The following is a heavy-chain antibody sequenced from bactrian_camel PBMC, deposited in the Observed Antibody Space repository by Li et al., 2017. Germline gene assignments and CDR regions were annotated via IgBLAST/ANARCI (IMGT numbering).Heavy chain of an antibody. V-gene: IGHV3S53*01. CDR2: IRQGDQRT. D-gene: IGHD5*01. CDR1: GSILSANC. J-gene: IGHJ6*01. CDR3: ATPEGWVLSDFGY. Sequence: HVQLVESGGGSVQPGGSLRLSCAGSILSANCVGWFRQPPGKQREGVAAIRQGDQRTTYADSVKGRFTISQDNGNTVYLQMNSLKSEDTALYYCATPEGWVLSDFGYWGQGTQVTVS.